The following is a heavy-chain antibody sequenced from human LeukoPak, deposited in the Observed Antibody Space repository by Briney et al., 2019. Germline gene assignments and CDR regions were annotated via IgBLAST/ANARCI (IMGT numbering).Heavy chain of an antibody. CDR1: GFTFSSYS. V-gene: IGHV3-21*01. CDR3: ARDGIAAADY. CDR2: ISSSSSYI. Sequence: GGSLRLSRAASGFTFSSYSMNWVRQAPGKGLEWVSSISSSSSYIYYADSVKGRFTISRDNAKNSLYLQMNSLRAEDTAVYYCARDGIAAADYWGQGTLVTVSS. J-gene: IGHJ4*02. D-gene: IGHD6-13*01.